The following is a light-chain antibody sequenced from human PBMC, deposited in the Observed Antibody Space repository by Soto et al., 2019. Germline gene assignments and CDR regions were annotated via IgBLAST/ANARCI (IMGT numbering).Light chain of an antibody. CDR3: SSYTTSSTLVV. CDR1: SSDVGGYNY. J-gene: IGLJ1*01. CDR2: EVS. V-gene: IGLV2-14*01. Sequence: QSALTQPASVSGSPGQSITISCTGTSSDVGGYNYVSWYQQHPGKAPKVMIYEVSNRPSGVSNRFSGSKSGNTASLTISGLQAEDEADYYGSSYTTSSTLVVFGTGTKVTVL.